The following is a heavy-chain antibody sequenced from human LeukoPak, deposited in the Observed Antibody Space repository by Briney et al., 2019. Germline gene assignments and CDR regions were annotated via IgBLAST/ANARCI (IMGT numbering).Heavy chain of an antibody. Sequence: GGSLRLSCAASGFTFSSYAMSWVRQAPGKGLEWISAISGSGGSTYYPDSVKGRFTISRDNSKNTLYLQMNSLRAEDTAVYYCAKLMEVITVNDAFDIWGQGTMVTVSS. CDR3: AKLMEVITVNDAFDI. V-gene: IGHV3-23*01. J-gene: IGHJ3*02. CDR1: GFTFSSYA. CDR2: ISGSGGST. D-gene: IGHD3-10*01.